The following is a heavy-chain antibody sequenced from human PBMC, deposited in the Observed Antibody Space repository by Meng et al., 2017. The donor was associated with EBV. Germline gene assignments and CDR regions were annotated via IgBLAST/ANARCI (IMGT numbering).Heavy chain of an antibody. CDR3: ASESGRGFTPDY. CDR1: GGTCRSDA. V-gene: IGHV1-69*01. D-gene: IGHD3-10*01. Sequence: QGRLQESGAEVKKAGSAVKVSCRTSGGTCRSDAVSWVRQAPGQGLEWMGGLIPMSGAPHYAQKFQDRVTIIADESTSTHSMELNNLRFEDTAMYYCASESGRGFTPDYWGQGTLVTVSS. J-gene: IGHJ4*02. CDR2: LIPMSGAP.